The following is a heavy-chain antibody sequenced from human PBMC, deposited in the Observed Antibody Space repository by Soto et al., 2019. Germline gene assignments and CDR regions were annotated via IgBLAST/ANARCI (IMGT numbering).Heavy chain of an antibody. CDR2: IDQDETEK. CDR3: ARDSKYGGSYGFDW. V-gene: IGHV3-7*03. CDR1: GFPFRNYW. J-gene: IGHJ4*02. Sequence: EVQLVESGGGVVQPGGSLRLSCAASGFPFRNYWMTWVRQAPGKGLEWVANIDQDETEKYYVQSVKGRFTISRDNAKNSLYLQMESLSAEDSAVYYCARDSKYGGSYGFDWWCQGTLVTVSS. D-gene: IGHD1-26*01.